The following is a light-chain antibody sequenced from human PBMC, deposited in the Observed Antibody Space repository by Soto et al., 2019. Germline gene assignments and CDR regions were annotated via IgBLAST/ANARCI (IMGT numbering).Light chain of an antibody. CDR3: QQYNSYSSYT. Sequence: DIQMTQSPSTLSASVGDRVTITCRASQSISSWLAWYQQKPRKAPKLLIYDASSLESGVPSRFSGSGSGTEFTLTISSLQPDDFATYYCQQYNSYSSYTFGQGTKLEIK. CDR2: DAS. V-gene: IGKV1-5*01. CDR1: QSISSW. J-gene: IGKJ2*01.